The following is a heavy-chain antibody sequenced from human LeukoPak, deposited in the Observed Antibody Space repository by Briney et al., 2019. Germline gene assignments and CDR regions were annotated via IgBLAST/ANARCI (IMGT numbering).Heavy chain of an antibody. CDR2: IRYDGSNK. CDR3: AKGAQGDSSGYAHLDY. J-gene: IGHJ4*02. D-gene: IGHD3-22*01. CDR1: GFTLRRCG. V-gene: IGHV3-30*02. Sequence: GGCLRLPRAPPGFTLRRCGMHGGPGAPGRGGGGGAFIRYDGSNKYYADSVKGRFTISRDNSKNTLYLQMNSLRAEDTAVYYCAKGAQGDSSGYAHLDYWGQGTLVTVSS.